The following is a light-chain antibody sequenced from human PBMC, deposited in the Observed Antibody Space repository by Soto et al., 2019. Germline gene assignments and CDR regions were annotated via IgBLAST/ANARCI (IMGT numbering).Light chain of an antibody. Sequence: EIVLTQSAGTLSLSPGERATLSCRASQTVSGSYLAWFQQKPGQAPRLLIYAASTRAAGVPDRFSGSGSGTDFSLTITRLEPEDFAVYYCQHYGTAPWTFGQGTKVEIK. J-gene: IGKJ1*01. CDR3: QHYGTAPWT. CDR2: AAS. CDR1: QTVSGSY. V-gene: IGKV3-20*01.